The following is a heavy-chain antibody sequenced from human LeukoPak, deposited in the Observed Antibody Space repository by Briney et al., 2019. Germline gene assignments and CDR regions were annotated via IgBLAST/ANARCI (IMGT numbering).Heavy chain of an antibody. CDR3: AKSNGYGLIDI. D-gene: IGHD3-10*01. Sequence: SETLSLTCGAYGGSFSGYYWGWIRQPPGKGLEWIGNIFYSGSTYYGPSLKSRLTISLDTSRNQFSLKLNSVTAADTAVYYCAKSNGYGLIDIWGQGTMVTVSS. CDR1: GGSFSGYY. V-gene: IGHV4-34*12. J-gene: IGHJ3*02. CDR2: IFYSGST.